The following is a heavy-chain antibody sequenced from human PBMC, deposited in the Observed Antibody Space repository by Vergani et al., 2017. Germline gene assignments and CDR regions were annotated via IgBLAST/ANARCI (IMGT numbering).Heavy chain of an antibody. CDR1: GGTFSTYA. Sequence: QVQLVQSGAEVKKPGSSVTVSCKASGGTFSTYAISWVRQAPGQGLEWMGRLIPIFGTTNYAQNFQGRVTITADESTSTAYMELSSLRSEDTAVYYCARERGDWSGGSCYLDCWGQGTLITVSS. V-gene: IGHV1-69*13. J-gene: IGHJ4*02. D-gene: IGHD2-15*01. CDR3: ARERGDWSGGSCYLDC. CDR2: LIPIFGTT.